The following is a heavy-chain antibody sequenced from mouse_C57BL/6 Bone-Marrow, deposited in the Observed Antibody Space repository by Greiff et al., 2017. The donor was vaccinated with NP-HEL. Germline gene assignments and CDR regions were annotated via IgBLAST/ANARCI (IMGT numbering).Heavy chain of an antibody. Sequence: VQLQQPGAELVRPGTSVKLSCKASGYTFTSYWMHWVKQRPGQGLEWIGVIDPSDSYTNYNQKFKGKATLTVDTSSSTAYMQLSSLTSEDSAVYYCAPIYYDYDEGYYWGQGTTLTVSS. D-gene: IGHD2-4*01. CDR2: IDPSDSYT. V-gene: IGHV1-59*01. J-gene: IGHJ2*01. CDR1: GYTFTSYW. CDR3: APIYYDYDEGYY.